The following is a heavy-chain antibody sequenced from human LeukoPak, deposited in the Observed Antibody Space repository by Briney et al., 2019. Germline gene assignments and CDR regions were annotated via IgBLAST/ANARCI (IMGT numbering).Heavy chain of an antibody. CDR2: IWHDGSNE. CDR3: ARGRLCSGGHCYLNFDY. D-gene: IGHD2-15*01. V-gene: IGHV3-33*01. J-gene: IGHJ4*02. Sequence: GRSLRLSCAPSGFTFSSYAMHWVRQAPGKGLEWVAVIWHDGSNEYYGDSVKGRFTISRDNSKNTLYLQMNSLRDEDTAVYYCARGRLCSGGHCYLNFDYWGQGTLVTVSS. CDR1: GFTFSSYA.